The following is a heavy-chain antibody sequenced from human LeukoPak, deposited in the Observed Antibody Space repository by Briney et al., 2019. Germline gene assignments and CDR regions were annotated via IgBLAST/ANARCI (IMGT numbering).Heavy chain of an antibody. D-gene: IGHD2-15*01. V-gene: IGHV3-23*01. J-gene: IGHJ4*02. CDR3: AKAQYCSGGSCYQFDY. Sequence: PGGSLRLSCAASGFTFSDYYMNWIRQAPGKGLEWVSAISGSGGSTYYADSVKGRFTISRDNSENTLYLQMNSLRAEDTAVYYCAKAQYCSGGSCYQFDYWGQGTLVTVSS. CDR1: GFTFSDYY. CDR2: ISGSGGST.